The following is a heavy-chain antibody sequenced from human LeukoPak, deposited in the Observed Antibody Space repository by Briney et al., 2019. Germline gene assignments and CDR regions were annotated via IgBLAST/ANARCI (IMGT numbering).Heavy chain of an antibody. CDR3: AKDLQSRSGSLDL. V-gene: IGHV3-30*02. D-gene: IGHD3-10*01. Sequence: DPGGSLRLSCAASGFTFSNYGMHWVRQAAGEGLEWVAFIRFDGSNKYYADSVKGRFTISRDNSKNTLYLQMNSLRSEDTAVYYCAKDLQSRSGSLDLWGQGTLVTVSS. CDR2: IRFDGSNK. J-gene: IGHJ4*02. CDR1: GFTFSNYG.